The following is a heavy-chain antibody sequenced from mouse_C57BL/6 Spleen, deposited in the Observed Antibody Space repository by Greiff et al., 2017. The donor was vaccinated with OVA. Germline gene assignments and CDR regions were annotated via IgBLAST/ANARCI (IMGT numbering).Heavy chain of an antibody. CDR3: ARAPPITTVEVYAMDY. V-gene: IGHV1-55*01. CDR2: IYPGSGST. J-gene: IGHJ4*01. Sequence: QVQLQPPWAELVKPGASVKMSCKASGYTFTSYWITWVKQRPGQGLEWIGDIYPGSGSTNYNEKFKSKATLTVDTSSSTAYMQLSSLTSEDSAVYYCARAPPITTVEVYAMDYWGQGTSVTVSS. CDR1: GYTFTSYW. D-gene: IGHD1-1*01.